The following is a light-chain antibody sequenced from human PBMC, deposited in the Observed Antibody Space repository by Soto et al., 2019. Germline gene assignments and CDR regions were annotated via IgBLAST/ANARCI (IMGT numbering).Light chain of an antibody. V-gene: IGKV3D-15*02. Sequence: EIVMTQSPATLSVSPGERATLSCRASQSVRGNLAWYQQTPGQAPRLLIYGASTRATGIPDRFGGSGSGTDFTLTISRLEPEDFAVYYCQQYSFLPRTFGQGTKVDIK. CDR2: GAS. CDR3: QQYSFLPRT. J-gene: IGKJ1*01. CDR1: QSVRGN.